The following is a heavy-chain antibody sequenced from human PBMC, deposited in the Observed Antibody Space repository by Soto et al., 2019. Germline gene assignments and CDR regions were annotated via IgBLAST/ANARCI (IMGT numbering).Heavy chain of an antibody. J-gene: IGHJ5*02. Sequence: ASVKVSCKASGYTFTSYGISWVRQAPGQGLEWMGWISAYNGNTNYAQKLQGRVTMTTDTSTSTTYFVLRSLRCDDAAVYYCSRRGEDSGRHSGFDPWGQGTLVTVSS. D-gene: IGHD1-26*01. CDR3: SRRGEDSGRHSGFDP. CDR1: GYTFTSYG. V-gene: IGHV1-18*01. CDR2: ISAYNGNT.